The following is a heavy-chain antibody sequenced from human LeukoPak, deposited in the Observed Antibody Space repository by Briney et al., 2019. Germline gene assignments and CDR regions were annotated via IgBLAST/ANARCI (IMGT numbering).Heavy chain of an antibody. CDR2: INHSGST. D-gene: IGHD5-12*01. J-gene: IGHJ4*02. Sequence: SETLSLTCAVYGGSFSGYYWSWIRQPPGKVLEWIGEINHSGSTNYNPSPKSRVTISVDTSKNQFSLKLSSVTAADKDVYYCARTYSGYDKHFDYWGQGTLVTVSS. CDR1: GGSFSGYY. CDR3: ARTYSGYDKHFDY. V-gene: IGHV4-34*01.